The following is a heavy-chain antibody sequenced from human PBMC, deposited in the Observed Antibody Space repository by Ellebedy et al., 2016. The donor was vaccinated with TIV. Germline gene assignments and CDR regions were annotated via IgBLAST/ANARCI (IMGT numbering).Heavy chain of an antibody. CDR1: GLTFSNCP. CDR3: AKRVTMVREVITYYHYAMDV. V-gene: IGHV3-23*01. J-gene: IGHJ6*02. D-gene: IGHD3-10*01. Sequence: PGGSLRLSCAASGLTFSNCPMSWVRQAPGKGLEWVSSLSGSGGSTYYADSVKGRFTISRDNSKNTLYLQMNSLRAEDTAVYYCAKRVTMVREVITYYHYAMDVWGQGTTVTVSS. CDR2: LSGSGGST.